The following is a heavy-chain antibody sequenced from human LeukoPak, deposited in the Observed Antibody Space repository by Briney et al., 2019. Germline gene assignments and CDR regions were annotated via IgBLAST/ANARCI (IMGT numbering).Heavy chain of an antibody. D-gene: IGHD4-23*01. CDR3: SRINYGGNSGYHFDS. CDR1: GFTFNYFA. V-gene: IGHV3-23*01. Sequence: GGSLRLSCVTSGFTFNYFAMSWVRQAPGKRLEWVSTIGGSGSGPSYADSVRGRFTISRDNSKNMVYLQIHSLRAEDTAVYYCSRINYGGNSGYHFDSWGQGTLVTVSS. CDR2: IGGSGSGP. J-gene: IGHJ4*02.